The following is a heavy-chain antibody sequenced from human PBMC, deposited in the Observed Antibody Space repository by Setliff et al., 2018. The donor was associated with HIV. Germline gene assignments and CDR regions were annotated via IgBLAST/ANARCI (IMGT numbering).Heavy chain of an antibody. CDR1: GLTFTNYA. CDR3: AKDSLAAIGPYYCDY. CDR2: ISYDGGSK. Sequence: PGGSLRLSCAVSGLTFTNYAMHWVRQAPGKGLESVSFISYDGGSKYYADSVKGRFTISRDSYKDTAYLQMNSLRAEDTAMYYCAKDSLAAIGPYYCDYWGQGTLLTVSS. J-gene: IGHJ4*02. D-gene: IGHD6-13*01. V-gene: IGHV3-30*06.